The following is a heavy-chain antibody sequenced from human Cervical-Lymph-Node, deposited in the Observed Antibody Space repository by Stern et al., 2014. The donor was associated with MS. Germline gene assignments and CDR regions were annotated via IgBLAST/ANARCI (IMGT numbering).Heavy chain of an antibody. J-gene: IGHJ6*02. CDR3: ARHGDLNYLGINDYLAYYYGMDV. V-gene: IGHV3-11*01. CDR2: ISSSGTTI. D-gene: IGHD4/OR15-4a*01. CDR1: GFTFSDYY. Sequence: VHLVESGGDLVKPGGSLRLSCAASGFTFSDYYMNWIRQVPGKGLEWVSYISSSGTTIYYAASVKGRFAISRDNDKNSLYLQMNSVRAEDTAVYYCARHGDLNYLGINDYLAYYYGMDVWGQGTTVTVSS.